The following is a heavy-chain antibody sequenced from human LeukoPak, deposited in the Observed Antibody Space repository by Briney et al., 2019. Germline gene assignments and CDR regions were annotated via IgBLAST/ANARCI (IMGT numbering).Heavy chain of an antibody. D-gene: IGHD1-26*01. J-gene: IGHJ4*02. Sequence: PGGSLRLSCAASGFSFSSYGMHWARQAPGKGLEWVAVISYDGSNKYYADSVKGRFTISRDNSKNTLYLQMNSLRAEDTGVYYCARDRGSYPRSNFDHWGQGTLVTVSS. CDR1: GFSFSSYG. V-gene: IGHV3-30*03. CDR2: ISYDGSNK. CDR3: ARDRGSYPRSNFDH.